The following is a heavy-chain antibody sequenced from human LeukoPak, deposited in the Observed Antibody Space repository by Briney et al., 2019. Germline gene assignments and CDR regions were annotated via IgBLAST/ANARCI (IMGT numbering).Heavy chain of an antibody. CDR1: GFTFSSYS. V-gene: IGHV3-21*01. CDR2: ISSSSSYI. Sequence: GGYLRLYCAASGFTFSSYSMNWVRHAPGKGLEWVSAISSSSSYIYYADSVKGRFTISRDNAKNSLYLQMNSLRAEDTDVYYCATLLVVIIRWGQGTLVTVSS. CDR3: ATLLVVIIR. J-gene: IGHJ4*02. D-gene: IGHD3-22*01.